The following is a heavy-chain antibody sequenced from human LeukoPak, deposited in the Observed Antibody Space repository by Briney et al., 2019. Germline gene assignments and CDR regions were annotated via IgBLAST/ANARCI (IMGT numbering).Heavy chain of an antibody. J-gene: IGHJ4*02. Sequence: SQTLSLTCTVSGGSISSGSYYWRWIRQPAGKGLEWIGRIYTSGSTNYNPSLKSRVTISVDTSKNQFSLKLSSVTAADTAVYYCAREKIYGDLINHFDYWGQGTLVTVSS. D-gene: IGHD4-17*01. V-gene: IGHV4-61*02. CDR3: AREKIYGDLINHFDY. CDR2: IYTSGST. CDR1: GGSISSGSYY.